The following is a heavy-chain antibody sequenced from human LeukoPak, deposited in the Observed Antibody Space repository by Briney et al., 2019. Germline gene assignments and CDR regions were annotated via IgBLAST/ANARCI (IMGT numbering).Heavy chain of an antibody. Sequence: SETLSLTCTVSGGSISSYYWSWIRQPPGKGLEWIGYIYYSGSTYYNPSLKSRVTISVDTSKNQFSLKLSSVTAADTAVYYCASTYYYDSSGYDYWGQGTLVTVSS. CDR3: ASTYYYDSSGYDY. V-gene: IGHV4-59*06. D-gene: IGHD3-22*01. J-gene: IGHJ4*02. CDR2: IYYSGST. CDR1: GGSISSYY.